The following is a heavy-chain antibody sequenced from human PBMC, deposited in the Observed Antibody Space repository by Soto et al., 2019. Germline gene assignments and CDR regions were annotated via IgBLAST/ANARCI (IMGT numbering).Heavy chain of an antibody. D-gene: IGHD2-21*01. CDR1: GFTFSNAW. V-gene: IGHV3-15*01. CDR2: IKSKTDGGTT. J-gene: IGHJ6*03. Sequence: GGSLRLSCAASGFTFSNAWMSWVRQAPGKGLEWVGRIKSKTDGGTTDYAAPVKGRFTISRDDSKNTLYLQMNSLKTEDTAVYYCTTNKFGISSYYYYYMDVWGKGTTVTVSS. CDR3: TTNKFGISSYYYYYMDV.